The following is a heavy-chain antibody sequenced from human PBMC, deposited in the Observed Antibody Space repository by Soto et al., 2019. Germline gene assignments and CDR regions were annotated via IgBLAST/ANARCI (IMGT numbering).Heavy chain of an antibody. CDR3: ARHLNDCSSTSCHNPSPDSTTTPDDAFDI. D-gene: IGHD2-2*02. J-gene: IGHJ3*02. CDR2: IYYSGST. V-gene: IGHV4-59*08. CDR1: GGSISSYY. Sequence: PSETLSLTCTVSGGSISSYYWSWIRQPPGKGLEWIGYIYYSGSTNYNPSLKSRVTISVDTSKNQFSLKLSSVTAADTAVYYCARHLNDCSSTSCHNPSPDSTTTPDDAFDIWGQGTMVTVSS.